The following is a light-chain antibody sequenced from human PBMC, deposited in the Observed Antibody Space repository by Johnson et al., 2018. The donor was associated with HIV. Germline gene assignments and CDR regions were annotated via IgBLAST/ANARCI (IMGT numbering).Light chain of an antibody. CDR2: ENN. CDR3: GTWDTSLSARGV. Sequence: QSVLTQPPSVSAASGQKVDISCSGGSSNIENNYVSWYQQLPGTAPKLLIYENNKRPSGIPDRFSGSKSGTSATLGITGLQTGDEADYYCGTWDTSLSARGVFGTGTNVTVL. CDR1: SSNIENNY. V-gene: IGLV1-51*02. J-gene: IGLJ1*01.